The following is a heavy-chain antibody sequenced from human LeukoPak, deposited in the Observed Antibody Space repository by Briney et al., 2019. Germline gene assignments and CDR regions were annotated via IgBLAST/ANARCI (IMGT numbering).Heavy chain of an antibody. CDR1: GFTFSSYA. Sequence: GRSLRLSCAASGFTFSSYAMHWVRQAPGKGLEWVAVISYDGSNKNYADSVKGRFTISRDNSKNTLYLQMNSLRAEDTAVYYCARAQDPATFDYWGQGTLVTVSS. CDR2: ISYDGSNK. D-gene: IGHD2-15*01. CDR3: ARAQDPATFDY. J-gene: IGHJ4*02. V-gene: IGHV3-30*04.